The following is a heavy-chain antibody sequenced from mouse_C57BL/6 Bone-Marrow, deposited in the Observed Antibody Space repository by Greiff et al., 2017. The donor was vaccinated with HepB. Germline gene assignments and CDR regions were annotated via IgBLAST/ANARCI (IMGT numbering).Heavy chain of an antibody. CDR1: GFSFNTYA. V-gene: IGHV10-1*01. D-gene: IGHD2-4*01. Sequence: EVQLVESGGGLVQPKGSLKLSCAASGFSFNTYAMNWVRQAPGKGLEWVARIRSKSNNYTTYYADSVKDRFTISRDDSESMLYLQMNNLKTEDTAMYYCVRHRGCYDYRGYDAMDYWGQGTSVTVSS. CDR3: VRHRGCYDYRGYDAMDY. CDR2: IRSKSNNYTT. J-gene: IGHJ4*01.